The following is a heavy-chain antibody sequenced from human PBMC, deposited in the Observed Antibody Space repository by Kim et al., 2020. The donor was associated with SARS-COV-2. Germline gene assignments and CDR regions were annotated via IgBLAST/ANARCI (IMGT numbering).Heavy chain of an antibody. CDR2: I. V-gene: IGHV3-9*01. J-gene: IGHJ6*02. Sequence: IGYADSVEGRFIISSDKANNSLYLQMNSLRPEDTAFYYCVKDVLAGGADVWGQGTAVIVSS. D-gene: IGHD3-3*02. CDR3: VKDVLAGGADV.